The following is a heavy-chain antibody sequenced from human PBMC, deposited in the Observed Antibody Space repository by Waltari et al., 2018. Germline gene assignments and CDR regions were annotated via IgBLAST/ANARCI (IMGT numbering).Heavy chain of an antibody. CDR1: GGSISSGSYY. D-gene: IGHD3-16*02. V-gene: IGHV4-61*09. CDR2: SYTIGRT. CDR3: ATNTNYDYIWGSYRAFDI. J-gene: IGHJ3*02. Sequence: QVQLQESGPGLVKPSQTLSLTCTVSGGSISSGSYYWSWIRQPAGKGLEWIGYSYTIGRTNYNPSLMSLFTISVDTSKTQFSLKLSSVTAADTSVYYCATNTNYDYIWGSYRAFDIWGQGTMVTVSS.